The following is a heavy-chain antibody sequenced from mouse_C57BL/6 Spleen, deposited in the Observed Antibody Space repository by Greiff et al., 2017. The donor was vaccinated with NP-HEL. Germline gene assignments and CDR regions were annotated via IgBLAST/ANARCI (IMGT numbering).Heavy chain of an antibody. V-gene: IGHV1-80*01. J-gene: IGHJ4*01. Sequence: VQLQQSGAELVKPGASVKISCKASGYAFSSYWMNWVKQRPGKGLEWIGQIYPGDGDTNYNGKFKGKATLTADKSSSTAYMQLSSLTSEDSAVYFCARSYDGYYGKDYYAMDYWGQGTSVTVSS. CDR1: GYAFSSYW. CDR2: IYPGDGDT. CDR3: ARSYDGYYGKDYYAMDY. D-gene: IGHD2-3*01.